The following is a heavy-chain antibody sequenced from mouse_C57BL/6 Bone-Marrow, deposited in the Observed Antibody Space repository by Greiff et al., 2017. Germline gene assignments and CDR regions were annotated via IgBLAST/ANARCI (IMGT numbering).Heavy chain of an antibody. CDR1: GYSFTDSN. Sequence: EVQLQQSGPELVKPGASVKISCKASGYSFTDSNMNWVKQSNGKSLEWIGVINPNYGTTSYNQKFKGKATLTVDQSSSTAYMQLNSLTSEDSAVYYCARGRAYYSNYGRGLFADWGQGTLVTVSA. D-gene: IGHD2-5*01. CDR2: INPNYGTT. J-gene: IGHJ3*01. V-gene: IGHV1-39*01. CDR3: ARGRAYYSNYGRGLFAD.